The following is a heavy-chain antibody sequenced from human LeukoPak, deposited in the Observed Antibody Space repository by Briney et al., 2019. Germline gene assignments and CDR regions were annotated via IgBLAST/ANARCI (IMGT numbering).Heavy chain of an antibody. CDR2: ISSSSSYI. CDR3: ARDPLGTGFDY. V-gene: IGHV3-21*06. Sequence: GGSLRLSCAAAGFSFSDYSMNWVRQAPGKGLEWVSSISSSSSYIYYADSLKGRFTISRDNAKNSLYLQMNSLRAEDTAVYYCARDPLGTGFDYWGQGTLVTVSS. D-gene: IGHD1-1*01. CDR1: GFSFSDYS. J-gene: IGHJ4*02.